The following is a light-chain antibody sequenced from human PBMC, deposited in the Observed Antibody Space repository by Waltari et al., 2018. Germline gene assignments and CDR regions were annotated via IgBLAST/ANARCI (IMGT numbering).Light chain of an antibody. Sequence: DIVMTQSPASLAVSLGERATINCKSSPSVLYSPNQKNYLAWYQQKPGQPPNLLIYWASTRESGVPDRFSGSGSGTNFTLIISSLQAEDVAVYYCQQHYTAPVTFGQGTKLEI. J-gene: IGKJ2*01. CDR3: QQHYTAPVT. V-gene: IGKV4-1*01. CDR2: WAS. CDR1: PSVLYSPNQKNY.